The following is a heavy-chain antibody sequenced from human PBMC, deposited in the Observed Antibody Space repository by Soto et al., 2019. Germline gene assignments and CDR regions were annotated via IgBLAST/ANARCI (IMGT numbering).Heavy chain of an antibody. CDR2: INAGNGNT. D-gene: IGHD6-6*01. V-gene: IGHV1-3*01. CDR3: ARGYSSSSGWFDP. J-gene: IGHJ5*02. Sequence: ASVKVSCKASGYTFTGYAMHWVRQAPGQRLEWMGWINAGNGNTKYSQKFQGRVTITRDTSASTAYMELSSLRSEDTAVYYCARGYSSSSGWFDPWGQGTLDTVSS. CDR1: GYTFTGYA.